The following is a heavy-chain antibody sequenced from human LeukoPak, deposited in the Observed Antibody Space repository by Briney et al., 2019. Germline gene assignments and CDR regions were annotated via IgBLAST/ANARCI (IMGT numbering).Heavy chain of an antibody. D-gene: IGHD1-26*01. V-gene: IGHV4-34*01. J-gene: IGHJ2*01. CDR3: ARRGANSGSYSHFDL. CDR2: IYHSGST. CDR1: GGSFSDNY. Sequence: PSETLSLTCAVYGGSFSDNYWTWIRQPPGKGLEWIGEIYHSGSTKYNPSLKSRVTISVDTSKNQFSLQLRSVTAADTAVYYCARRGANSGSYSHFDLWGRGTLVTVSS.